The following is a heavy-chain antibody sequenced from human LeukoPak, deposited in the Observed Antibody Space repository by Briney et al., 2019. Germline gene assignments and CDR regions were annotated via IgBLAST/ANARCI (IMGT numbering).Heavy chain of an antibody. CDR2: ISTSGSYI. CDR1: GFTFSTYT. V-gene: IGHV3-21*04. Sequence: GGSLRLSCAASGFTFSTYTMNWVRQAPGKGLEWVSSISTSGSYIYYADSVKGRFTISRDNAKNSLYLQMNSLRAEDTAVYYCATTGQLSFWGQGTLVTVSS. CDR3: ATTGQLSF. D-gene: IGHD4-17*01. J-gene: IGHJ4*02.